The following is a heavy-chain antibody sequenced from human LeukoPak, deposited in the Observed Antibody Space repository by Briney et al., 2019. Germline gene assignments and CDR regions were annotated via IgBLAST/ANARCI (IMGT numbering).Heavy chain of an antibody. Sequence: GGSLRLSCAASGFTFTNFDMHWLRQAPGKGLEGVAFIQSDASDKYYADSVKGRFTISRDNSKNTLYLQMNSLRAEDTAVYYCARAIYDSSGYYLDYWGQGTLVTVSS. CDR1: GFTFTNFD. CDR2: IQSDASDK. J-gene: IGHJ4*02. CDR3: ARAIYDSSGYYLDY. D-gene: IGHD3-22*01. V-gene: IGHV3-30*02.